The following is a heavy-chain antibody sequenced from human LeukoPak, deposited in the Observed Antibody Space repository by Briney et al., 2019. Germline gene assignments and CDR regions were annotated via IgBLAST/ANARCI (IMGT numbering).Heavy chain of an antibody. CDR3: AREGSSGYYPMRGYYFDY. J-gene: IGHJ4*02. CDR1: GFTVSSNY. D-gene: IGHD3-22*01. CDR2: IYSGGST. V-gene: IGHV3-53*01. Sequence: GGSLRLSCAASGFTVSSNYMSWVRQAPGKGLEWVSVIYSGGSTYYADSEKGRFTISRDNSKNTLYLQMNSLRAEDTAVYYCAREGSSGYYPMRGYYFDYWGQGTLVTVSS.